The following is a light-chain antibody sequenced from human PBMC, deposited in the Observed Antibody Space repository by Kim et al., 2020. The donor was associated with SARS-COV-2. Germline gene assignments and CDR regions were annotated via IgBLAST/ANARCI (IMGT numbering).Light chain of an antibody. J-gene: IGLJ3*02. CDR1: SSDVGGSNF. CDR3: CSYAVSWV. V-gene: IGLV2-11*01. Sequence: SPGQSVTISCTGTSSDVGGSNFVSWYQCHPGKAPKLLIYDVIKRPSGVPDRFSASKSGNTASLTISGLQAEDEADYYCCSYAVSWVFGGGTQLTVL. CDR2: DVI.